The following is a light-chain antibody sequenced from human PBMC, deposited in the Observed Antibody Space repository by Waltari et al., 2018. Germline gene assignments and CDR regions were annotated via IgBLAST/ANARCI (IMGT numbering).Light chain of an antibody. V-gene: IGKV3-15*01. CDR2: DAS. J-gene: IGKJ3*01. Sequence: EIVMTQSPATLSVSPGESATLPCRASQSVSSNLAWYQQKPGQAPRLLIYDASSMATGIPARFSGSGSGTEFTLTISSLQSEDSALYYCQQYSNWPPEVTFGPGTKVDIK. CDR1: QSVSSN. CDR3: QQYSNWPPEVT.